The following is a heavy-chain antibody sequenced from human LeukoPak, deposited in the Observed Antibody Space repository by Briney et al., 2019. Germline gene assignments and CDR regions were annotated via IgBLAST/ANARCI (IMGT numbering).Heavy chain of an antibody. J-gene: IGHJ3*02. V-gene: IGHV4-30-4*08. CDR3: AGSSSGSYHSAFDI. Sequence: SQTLSLACTVSGGSISSGDYYWSWIRQPPGKGLEWIGYIYYSGSTYYNPSLKSRVTISVGTSKNQFSLKLSSVTAADTAVYYCAGSSSGSYHSAFDIWGQGTMVTVSS. CDR2: IYYSGST. CDR1: GGSISSGDYY. D-gene: IGHD1-26*01.